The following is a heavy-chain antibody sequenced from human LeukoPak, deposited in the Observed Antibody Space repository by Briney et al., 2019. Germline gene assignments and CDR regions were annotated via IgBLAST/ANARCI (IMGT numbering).Heavy chain of an antibody. CDR2: IRYDGSNK. V-gene: IGHV3-30*02. CDR1: GFTFSSYG. Sequence: GGSLRLSCAASGFTFSSYGMHWVRQAPGKGLEWVAFIRYDGSNKYYADSVKGRFTISRDNSKNTLYLQMNSLRAEDTAVYYCAKDRNYYDSSGYRGPFDYWGQGTLVTVSS. CDR3: AKDRNYYDSSGYRGPFDY. J-gene: IGHJ4*02. D-gene: IGHD3-22*01.